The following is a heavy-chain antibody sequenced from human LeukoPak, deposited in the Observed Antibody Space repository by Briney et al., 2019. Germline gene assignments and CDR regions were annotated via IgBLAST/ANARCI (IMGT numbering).Heavy chain of an antibody. CDR3: AREKLDTRGYVDY. CDR2: IKQDGTDK. Sequence: GGSLRLSCAGSGFTFSTYWMSWVRQAPGKGLDWVANIKQDGTDKYYVDSVKGRFTISRDNAKNLLYLQMNSLRAEDTAVYYCAREKLDTRGYVDYWGQGTLVTVSS. D-gene: IGHD3-22*01. V-gene: IGHV3-7*01. J-gene: IGHJ4*02. CDR1: GFTFSTYW.